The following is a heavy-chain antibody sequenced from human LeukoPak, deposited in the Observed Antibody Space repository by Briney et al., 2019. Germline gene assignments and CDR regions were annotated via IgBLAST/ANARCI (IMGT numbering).Heavy chain of an antibody. D-gene: IGHD3-22*01. CDR1: GYTFTSYG. CDR3: ARDSPPNYSDSSGYYSDAFDI. J-gene: IGHJ3*02. Sequence: ASVKVSCKASGYTFTSYGISWVRQAPGQGLEWMGWISAYNGNTNYAQKVQGRVTMTTDTSTSTACMELRGLRSDDTAVYYCARDSPPNYSDSSGYYSDAFDIWGQGTMVTVSS. CDR2: ISAYNGNT. V-gene: IGHV1-18*01.